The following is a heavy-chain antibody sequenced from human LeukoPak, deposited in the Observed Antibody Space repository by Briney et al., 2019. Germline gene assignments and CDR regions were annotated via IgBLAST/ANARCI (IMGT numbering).Heavy chain of an antibody. D-gene: IGHD2-15*01. CDR1: GGSISSYY. J-gene: IGHJ5*02. V-gene: IGHV4-59*01. Sequence: PSETLSLTCTVSGGSISSYYWSWIRQPPGKGLEWIGCIYYSGSTNYNPSLKSRVTISVDTSKNQFSLKLSSVTAADTAVYYCARGSTRDKFDPWGQGTLVTVSS. CDR2: IYYSGST. CDR3: ARGSTRDKFDP.